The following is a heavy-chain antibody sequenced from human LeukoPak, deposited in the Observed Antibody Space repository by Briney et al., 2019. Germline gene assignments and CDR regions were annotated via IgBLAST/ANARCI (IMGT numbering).Heavy chain of an antibody. CDR2: LIPILGTA. CDR1: GGTFSSYA. Sequence: ASVKVSCKASGGTFSSYAISWVRQAPGQGLEWMGGLIPILGTANYAQKFQGRVTMTTDTSTSTAYMELRSLRSDDTAVYYCARDVSGDYYDSSGYYLLDYWGQGTLVTVSS. J-gene: IGHJ4*02. D-gene: IGHD3-22*01. CDR3: ARDVSGDYYDSSGYYLLDY. V-gene: IGHV1-69*10.